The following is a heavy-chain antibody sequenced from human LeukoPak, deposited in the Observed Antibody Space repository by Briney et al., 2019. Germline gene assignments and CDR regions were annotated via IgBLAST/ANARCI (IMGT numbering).Heavy chain of an antibody. CDR1: GGTFSSYA. Sequence: ASVKVSCKASGGTFSSYAISWVRQAPGQGLEWMGGIIPIFGTANYAQKFQGRVTITTDESTSTAYMELSSLRSEDTAVYYCARVFRYCSSTSCYGPSTAWKYYYYYMDVWGKGTTVTVSS. CDR3: ARVFRYCSSTSCYGPSTAWKYYYYYMDV. CDR2: IIPIFGTA. V-gene: IGHV1-69*05. D-gene: IGHD2-2*01. J-gene: IGHJ6*03.